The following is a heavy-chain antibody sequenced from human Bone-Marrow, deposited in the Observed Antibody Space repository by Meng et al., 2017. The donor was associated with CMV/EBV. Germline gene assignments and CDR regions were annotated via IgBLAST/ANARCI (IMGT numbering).Heavy chain of an antibody. CDR1: GGSFSGYY. D-gene: IGHD2-15*01. Sequence: GSLRLSCAVYGGSFSGYYWSWIRQPPGKGLEWIGEINHSGSTNYNPSLKSRVTISVDTSKNQFSLKLTSVTAADTAVYYCAREPNCSGGSCYSHWFDPWGQGTLVTVSS. V-gene: IGHV4-34*01. CDR2: INHSGST. J-gene: IGHJ5*02. CDR3: AREPNCSGGSCYSHWFDP.